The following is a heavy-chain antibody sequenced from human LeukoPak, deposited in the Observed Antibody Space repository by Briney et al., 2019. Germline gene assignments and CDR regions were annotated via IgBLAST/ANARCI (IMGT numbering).Heavy chain of an antibody. J-gene: IGHJ4*02. V-gene: IGHV3-23*01. Sequence: GGSLRLSCAASGFSFSSYAMSWVRQAPGKGLEWVSTISASGGNTYYADSVKGRFTISRDTSKNTLYLQMNSLRAEDTAVYYCAELYGSSRNLDYWGQGTLVTVSS. CDR2: ISASGGNT. D-gene: IGHD1-14*01. CDR3: AELYGSSRNLDY. CDR1: GFSFSSYA.